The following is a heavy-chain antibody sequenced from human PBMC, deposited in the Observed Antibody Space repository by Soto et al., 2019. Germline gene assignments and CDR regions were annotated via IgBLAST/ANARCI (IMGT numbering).Heavy chain of an antibody. CDR3: VRVGWGYSYGNSMDG. V-gene: IGHV3-30-3*01. CDR2: IKHDGSEI. D-gene: IGHD5-18*01. J-gene: IGHJ6*02. Sequence: PVGSLRLSCLASGFGFSGYSMHWVRQAPGKGLDWVAVIKHDGSEIYYADSVKGRFTISKDDSKNTLHLQMNALRVDDTALYYCVRVGWGYSYGNSMDGWGQGTTVTVSS. CDR1: GFGFSGYS.